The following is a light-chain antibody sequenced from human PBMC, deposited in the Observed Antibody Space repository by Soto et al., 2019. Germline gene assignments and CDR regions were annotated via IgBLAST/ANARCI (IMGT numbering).Light chain of an antibody. CDR2: AAS. CDR3: QQSYSTLT. J-gene: IGKJ4*01. CDR1: QSISTY. V-gene: IGKV1-39*01. Sequence: DIQMTQSPSSLSASVGDRVTITCRASQSISTYLNWYQQKPGKAPKLLMHAASSLDRGVPSRFSGSGSGTDFTLTISSLQPEDFATYYCQQSYSTLTFGGGTKVDIK.